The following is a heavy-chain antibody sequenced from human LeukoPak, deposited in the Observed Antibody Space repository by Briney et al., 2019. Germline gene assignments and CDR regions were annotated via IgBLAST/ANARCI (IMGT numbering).Heavy chain of an antibody. CDR1: GYSISSGYY. V-gene: IGHV4-38-2*01. CDR3: ARLRVGTQYYFDY. Sequence: SETLSLTRAVSGYSISSGYYWGWIRQPPGKGLEWIGSIYHSGSTYYNPSLKSRVTISVDTSKNQFSLKLSSVTAADTAVYYCARLRVGTQYYFDYWGQGTLVTVSS. CDR2: IYHSGST. D-gene: IGHD1-26*01. J-gene: IGHJ4*02.